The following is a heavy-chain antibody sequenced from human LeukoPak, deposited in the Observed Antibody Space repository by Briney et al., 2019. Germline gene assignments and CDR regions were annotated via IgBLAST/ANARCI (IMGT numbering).Heavy chain of an antibody. V-gene: IGHV1-18*01. D-gene: IGHD3-22*01. J-gene: IGHJ4*02. Sequence: ASVKVSCKASGYTFTSYGISWVRQAPGQGLEWMGWISAYNGNTNYAQKLQGRVTMTTDTSTSTAYMELRSLRSDDTAVYYCARLSHYYDSSGYLWFLDYWGQGTLVTVSS. CDR2: ISAYNGNT. CDR1: GYTFTSYG. CDR3: ARLSHYYDSSGYLWFLDY.